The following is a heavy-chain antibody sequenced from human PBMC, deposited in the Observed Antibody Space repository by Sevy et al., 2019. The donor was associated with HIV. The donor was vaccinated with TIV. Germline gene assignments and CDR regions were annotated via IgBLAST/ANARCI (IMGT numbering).Heavy chain of an antibody. CDR3: ARGYDEANWFDP. CDR1: GFTFSSYS. Sequence: GGSLRLSCAASGFTFSSYSMNWVRQAPGKGLEWVSSISSSSSYIYYADSVKGRFTIYRDNAKNSLYLQMNSLRAEDTAVYYCARGYDEANWFDPWGQGTLVTVSS. V-gene: IGHV3-21*01. CDR2: ISSSSSYI. D-gene: IGHD3-22*01. J-gene: IGHJ5*02.